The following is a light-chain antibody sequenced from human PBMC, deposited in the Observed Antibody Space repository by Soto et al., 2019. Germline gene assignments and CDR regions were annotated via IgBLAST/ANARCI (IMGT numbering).Light chain of an antibody. J-gene: IGKJ1*01. V-gene: IGKV1-39*01. Sequence: DIQMTQSPSSLSASVGDRVTITCRASQSINTYLNWYQHKPGKAPNLLIYDASSLQSGVPSRFSGSGSGTDFTLTISSLQPEDFATYYCQESYCTFETFGQGTKVEIK. CDR2: DAS. CDR3: QESYCTFET. CDR1: QSINTY.